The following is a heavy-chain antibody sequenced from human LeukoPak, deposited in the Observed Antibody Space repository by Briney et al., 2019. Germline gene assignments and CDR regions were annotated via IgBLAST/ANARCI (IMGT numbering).Heavy chain of an antibody. J-gene: IGHJ4*02. D-gene: IGHD3-10*01. V-gene: IGHV3-48*03. Sequence: GGSLRLSCAASGFTFSSYEINWVRQAPGKGLEWISYTSNSGRTVYYGDSVKGRFTVSRDDTKNSVYLLMNSLRVEDTAVYYCAREHIRSGSYELDYWGQGTLVPVSS. CDR1: GFTFSSYE. CDR3: AREHIRSGSYELDY. CDR2: TSNSGRTV.